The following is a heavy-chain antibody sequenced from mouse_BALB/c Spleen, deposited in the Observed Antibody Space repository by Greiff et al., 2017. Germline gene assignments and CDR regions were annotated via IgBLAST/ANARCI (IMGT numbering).Heavy chain of an antibody. Sequence: QVQLQQSGPSLVQPSQSLSITCTVSGFSLTSYGVHWVRQSPGKGLEWLGVIWRGGSTDYNAAFMSRLSITKDNSKSQVFFKMNSLQADDTAIYYCAKNRDYGYYYAMDYWGQGTSVTVSS. D-gene: IGHD1-2*01. V-gene: IGHV2-5-1*01. CDR1: GFSLTSYG. CDR3: AKNRDYGYYYAMDY. J-gene: IGHJ4*01. CDR2: IWRGGST.